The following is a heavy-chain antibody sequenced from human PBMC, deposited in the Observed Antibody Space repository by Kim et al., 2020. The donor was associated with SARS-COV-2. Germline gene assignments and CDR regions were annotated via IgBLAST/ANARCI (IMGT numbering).Heavy chain of an antibody. D-gene: IGHD3-10*01. Sequence: PVKGRFTISRDDSRNTLYLQMNSLKTEDTAVYYCTTEAWFGELGEGYFDYWGQGTLLTVSS. V-gene: IGHV3-15*01. CDR3: TTEAWFGELGEGYFDY. J-gene: IGHJ4*02.